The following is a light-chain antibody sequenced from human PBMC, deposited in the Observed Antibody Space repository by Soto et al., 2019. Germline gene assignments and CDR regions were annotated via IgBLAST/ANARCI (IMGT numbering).Light chain of an antibody. CDR1: SSDVGGYNY. J-gene: IGLJ2*01. CDR2: DVS. V-gene: IGLV2-14*01. CDR3: SSYTSSSTVV. Sequence: QSALTQPASVSGSPGQSITISFTGTSSDVGGYNYVSWYQQHPGKAPKLMIYDVSNRPSGVSNRFSGSKSGNTASLTISGLQAEDEADYSCSSYTSSSTVVFGGGTKLTVL.